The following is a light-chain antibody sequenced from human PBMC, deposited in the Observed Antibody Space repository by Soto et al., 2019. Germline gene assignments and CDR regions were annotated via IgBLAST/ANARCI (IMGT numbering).Light chain of an antibody. J-gene: IGKJ2*01. CDR2: LGS. CDR3: MQALQSPYT. CDR1: QSLLHSNGYNY. Sequence: DFVLTQSPLSLPVTPGEPASISCRSSQSLLHSNGYNYLDWYLQKPGQSPQLLIYLGSNRASGVPDRFSGSGSGTDFTLTISRVEAEDVGAYYCMQALQSPYTFGQGTKLEIK. V-gene: IGKV2-28*01.